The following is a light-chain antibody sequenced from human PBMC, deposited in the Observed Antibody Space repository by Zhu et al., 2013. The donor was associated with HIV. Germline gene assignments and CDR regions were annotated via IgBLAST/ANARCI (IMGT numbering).Light chain of an antibody. CDR2: ATS. Sequence: DVQMTQSPSSVPASVGDRVIITCRASQDISNWLAWYQQKPGKAPDLLIYATSNLQSGVPSRFSGSRSGTDFVLTITSLQPEDFATYYCQQGHSFPFTFGPGTDVFVK. V-gene: IGKV1-12*01. J-gene: IGKJ3*01. CDR1: QDISNW. CDR3: QQGHSFPFT.